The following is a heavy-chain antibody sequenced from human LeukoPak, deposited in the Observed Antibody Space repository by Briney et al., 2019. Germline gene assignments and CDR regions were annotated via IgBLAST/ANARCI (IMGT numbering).Heavy chain of an antibody. J-gene: IGHJ6*02. CDR3: ARALDYYYYGMDV. CDR2: IYSSGST. V-gene: IGHV3-53*01. CDR1: GFTVRSNY. Sequence: GGSLRLSCAASGFTVRSNYMSWVRQAPGKGLEWVSVIYSSGSTYYADSVKGRFTISRDNSKNTLYLQMNSLRAEDTAVYYCARALDYYYYGMDVWGQGTTVTVSS.